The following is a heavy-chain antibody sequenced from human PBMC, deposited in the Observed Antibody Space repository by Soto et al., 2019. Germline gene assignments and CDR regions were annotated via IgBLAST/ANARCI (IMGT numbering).Heavy chain of an antibody. CDR1: GFSLTTGGVG. V-gene: IGHV2-5*01. Sequence: QITLKESGPTLVKPTQTLTLTCTFSGFSLTTGGVGVGWIRQPPGKALEWLALIYWSDEKRYSPSLKSRLTITKDTSKNQVVLTMTNMDPMDTATYYCALRGHCSGDTCYSAWGQGTLVTVSS. D-gene: IGHD2-15*01. J-gene: IGHJ5*02. CDR3: ALRGHCSGDTCYSA. CDR2: IYWSDEK.